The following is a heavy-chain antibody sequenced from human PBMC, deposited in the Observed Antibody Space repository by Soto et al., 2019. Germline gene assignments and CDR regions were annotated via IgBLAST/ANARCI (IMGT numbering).Heavy chain of an antibody. Sequence: SVKVSCKASGGTFSSYAISWVRQAPGQGLEWMGGIIPIFGTANYAQKFQGRVTITADESTSTAYMELSSLRSEDTAVYYCARRRGYSGYELSWFDPWGQGTLVTVSS. D-gene: IGHD5-12*01. CDR2: IIPIFGTA. CDR1: GGTFSSYA. V-gene: IGHV1-69*13. J-gene: IGHJ5*02. CDR3: ARRRGYSGYELSWFDP.